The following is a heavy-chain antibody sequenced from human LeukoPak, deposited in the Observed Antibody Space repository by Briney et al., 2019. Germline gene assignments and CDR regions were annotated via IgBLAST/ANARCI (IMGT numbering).Heavy chain of an antibody. CDR1: GCTFTGYY. CDR3: ARDPFMTTVTTFDY. CDR2: INPNSGGT. V-gene: IGHV1-2*02. Sequence: ASVTVSCKASGCTFTGYYMHWVRQAPGQGLEWMGWINPNSGGTNYAQKFQGRVTMTRDTSISTAYMELSRLRSDDTAVYYCARDPFMTTVTTFDYWGQGTLVTVSS. J-gene: IGHJ4*02. D-gene: IGHD4-17*01.